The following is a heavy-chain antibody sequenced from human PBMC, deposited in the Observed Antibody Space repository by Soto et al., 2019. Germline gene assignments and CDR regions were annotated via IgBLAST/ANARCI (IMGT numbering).Heavy chain of an antibody. CDR2: INHSGST. Sequence: QVQLQQWGAGLLKPSETLSLTCAVYGGSFSGYYWSWIRQPPGKGLEWIGEINHSGSTNYNPSLKSRVTIPVDTSKNQFSLKLSSVTAADTAVYYCARVRKWSSYYYYGMDVWGQGTTVTVSS. J-gene: IGHJ6*02. D-gene: IGHD2-15*01. CDR3: ARVRKWSSYYYYGMDV. V-gene: IGHV4-34*01. CDR1: GGSFSGYY.